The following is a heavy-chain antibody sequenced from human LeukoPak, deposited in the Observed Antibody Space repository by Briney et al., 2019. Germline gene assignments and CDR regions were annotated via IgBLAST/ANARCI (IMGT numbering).Heavy chain of an antibody. CDR3: ARQVSSSSVSPFGY. CDR2: IYPGDSDT. D-gene: IGHD6-6*01. Sequence: GASLKISCKGSGSRFTSYWIGWVRQMPGKGLEWMGIIYPGDSDTRYSPSFQGQVTISADKSISTAYLQWSSLKASDTAMYYCARQVSSSSVSPFGYWGQGTLVTVSS. J-gene: IGHJ4*02. CDR1: GSRFTSYW. V-gene: IGHV5-51*01.